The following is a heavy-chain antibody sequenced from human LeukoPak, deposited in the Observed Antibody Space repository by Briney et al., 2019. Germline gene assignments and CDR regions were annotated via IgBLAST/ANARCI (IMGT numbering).Heavy chain of an antibody. CDR3: AHELGYYYYMDV. V-gene: IGHV2-70*11. J-gene: IGHJ6*03. Sequence: SGPTLVDPTPPLTLTCTFSGFSLRTSGMCVSWIRQPPAKALEWLARIDWDDDKYYSTSLKTRLTISKDTSKNQVVLTMTNMDPVDTATYYCAHELGYYYYMDVWGKGTTVTVSS. D-gene: IGHD6-13*01. CDR1: GFSLRTSGMC. CDR2: IDWDDDK.